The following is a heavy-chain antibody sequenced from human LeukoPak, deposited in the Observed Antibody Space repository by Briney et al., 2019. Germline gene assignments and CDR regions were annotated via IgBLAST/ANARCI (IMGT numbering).Heavy chain of an antibody. CDR2: ISGDSTYI. D-gene: IGHD1-1*01. J-gene: IGHJ4*02. CDR1: GFTFASYS. CDR3: ARVWGTLERQSDLDY. Sequence: GGSLRLSCAASGFTFASYSMNWVRQAPGKGLEWVSSISGDSTYIYNAGSVKGRFTISRDNAQASLYLQMNSLRADDTSVYYCARVWGTLERQSDLDYWGQGALVIVSS. V-gene: IGHV3-21*01.